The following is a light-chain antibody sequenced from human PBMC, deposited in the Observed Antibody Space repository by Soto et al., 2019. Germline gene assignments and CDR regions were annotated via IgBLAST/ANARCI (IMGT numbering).Light chain of an antibody. V-gene: IGKV3-11*01. Sequence: EIVFIQSPATLSLSPGERATLSCRASQSVSSNLAWYQQNPGQAPRLLIFDASNRATGIPARFSGSGSGTDFTLTISSLEPEDFAVYYCQQHSNWPLTFGGGTKVDIK. CDR3: QQHSNWPLT. CDR2: DAS. J-gene: IGKJ4*01. CDR1: QSVSSN.